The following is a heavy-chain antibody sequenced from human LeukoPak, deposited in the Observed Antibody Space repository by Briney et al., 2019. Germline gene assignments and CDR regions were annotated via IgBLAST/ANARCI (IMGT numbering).Heavy chain of an antibody. D-gene: IGHD2-21*01. V-gene: IGHV4-34*01. CDR1: GGSFSGYY. CDR3: ARGRVVVNY. Sequence: PSETLSLTCAVYGGSFSGYYWSWIRQPPGKGLEWIGEINHSGSTNYNPSLKSRVTISVDTSENQFSLKLSSVTAADTAVYYCARGRVVVNYWGQGTLVTVSS. CDR2: INHSGST. J-gene: IGHJ4*02.